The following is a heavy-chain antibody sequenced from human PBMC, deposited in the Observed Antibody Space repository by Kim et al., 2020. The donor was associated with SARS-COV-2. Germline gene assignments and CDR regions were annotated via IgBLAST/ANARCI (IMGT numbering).Heavy chain of an antibody. V-gene: IGHV3-33*08. CDR3: SRDIADYDFWSGYNPQYYFDY. J-gene: IGHJ4*02. CDR2: IWYDGSNK. D-gene: IGHD3-3*01. Sequence: GGSLRLSCAASGFTFSSYGMHWVRQAPGKGLEWVAVIWYDGSNKYYADSVKGRFTISRDNSKNTLYLQMNSLRAEDTAVYYCSRDIADYDFWSGYNPQYYFDYWGQGTLVTVSS. CDR1: GFTFSSYG.